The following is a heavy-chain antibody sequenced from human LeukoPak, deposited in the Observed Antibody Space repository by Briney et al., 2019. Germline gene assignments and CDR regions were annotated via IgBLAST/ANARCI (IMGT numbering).Heavy chain of an antibody. CDR1: GFTFDDYA. CDR3: AKDMTLDSYGSTMGDY. V-gene: IGHV3-9*01. CDR2: ISWNSGSI. J-gene: IGHJ4*02. D-gene: IGHD3-10*01. Sequence: GGSLRLSCAASGFTFDDYAMHWVRQAPGKGLEWVSGISWNSGSIGYADSVKGRFTISRDNAKNSLYLQMNSLRAEDTALYYCAKDMTLDSYGSTMGDYWGQGTLVTVSS.